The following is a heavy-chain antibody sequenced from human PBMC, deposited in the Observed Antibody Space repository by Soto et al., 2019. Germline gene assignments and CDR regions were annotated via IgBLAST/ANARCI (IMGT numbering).Heavy chain of an antibody. CDR1: GYTFTSYY. V-gene: IGHV1-46*03. CDR2: INPSGGST. J-gene: IGHJ5*02. CDR3: ARDQGYYGSASNWFDP. Sequence: ASVKVSCKASGYTFTSYYMHWVRQAPGQGLEWMGIINPSGGSTSYAQKFQGRVTMTRDTSTSTVYMELSSLRSEDTAVYYCARDQGYYGSASNWFDPRGQGTLVTVSS. D-gene: IGHD3-10*01.